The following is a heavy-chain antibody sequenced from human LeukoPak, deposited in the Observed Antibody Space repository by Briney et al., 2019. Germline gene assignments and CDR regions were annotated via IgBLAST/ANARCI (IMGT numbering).Heavy chain of an antibody. CDR1: GITFSNSW. J-gene: IGHJ4*02. D-gene: IGHD3-10*01. Sequence: GGSLRLSCAASGITFSNSWMCWVRQAPGKGLEWVANIKEDVSEKYYVNSVKGRFTISRDNAKNSLYLKMNSLKAEDTAVYYCAGGGGSGSYYKSELDYWGQGTLVTVSS. CDR3: AGGGGSGSYYKSELDY. V-gene: IGHV3-7*01. CDR2: IKEDVSEK.